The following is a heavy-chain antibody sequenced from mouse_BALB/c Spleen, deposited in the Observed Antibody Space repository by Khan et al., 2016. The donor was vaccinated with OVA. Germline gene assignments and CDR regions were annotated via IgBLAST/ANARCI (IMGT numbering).Heavy chain of an antibody. V-gene: IGHV14-3*02. CDR3: ARSYGYDG. CDR2: IDPANGNT. D-gene: IGHD2-2*01. J-gene: IGHJ3*01. Sequence: EVQLQQSGAELVKPGASVKLSCTASGFNIKDTYMHWVKQRPEQGLEWIGRIDPANGNTKYDPKFQGKATITADTSSNTAYLQLSSLTSEDAAVYYCARSYGYDGWGQGTLVTVSA. CDR1: GFNIKDTY.